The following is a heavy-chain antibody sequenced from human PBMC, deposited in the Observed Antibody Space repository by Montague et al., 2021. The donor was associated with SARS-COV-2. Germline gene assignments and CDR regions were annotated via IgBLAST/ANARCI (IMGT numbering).Heavy chain of an antibody. CDR2: INHRGST. D-gene: IGHD3-3*01. Sequence: SETLSLTCAVYGGSFSAHSWSWIRQPPGKGLEWIGEINHRGSTTYMSSLKSRVTMSVDTSKNQFSLKMSSVTAADTAIYYCARGGLAGGNYDIWSFSYTSPLDYWGQGTQVTVSS. V-gene: IGHV4-34*01. CDR3: ARGGLAGGNYDIWSFSYTSPLDY. CDR1: GGSFSAHS. J-gene: IGHJ4*02.